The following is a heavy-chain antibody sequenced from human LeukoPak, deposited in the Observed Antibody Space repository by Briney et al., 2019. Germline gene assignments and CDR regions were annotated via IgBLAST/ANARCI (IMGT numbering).Heavy chain of an antibody. V-gene: IGHV3-21*01. CDR2: IRSSSSYI. CDR3: ARPGIAVAGEFFDY. D-gene: IGHD6-19*01. Sequence: GGSLRLSCAASGFTFSTNSMNWVRQAPGKGLEWVSFIRSSSSYIYYADSVKGRFTISRDNAKNSLYLQMNSLRAEDTAVYYCARPGIAVAGEFFDYWVQGTLVTVSS. J-gene: IGHJ4*02. CDR1: GFTFSTNS.